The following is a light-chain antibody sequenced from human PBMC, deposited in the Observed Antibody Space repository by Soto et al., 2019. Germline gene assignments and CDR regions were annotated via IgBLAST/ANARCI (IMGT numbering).Light chain of an antibody. CDR3: QQYGSSPST. V-gene: IGKV3-20*01. Sequence: EILLAQSPGTLSLSPGERATLSCRASQSVFKNYLAWYQQKPGQAPRLLIYGASTRAAGISDRFSGSGSGTDFTLTVNRLEPADFAVYYCQQYGSSPSTFGGGTKVDIK. CDR2: GAS. J-gene: IGKJ4*01. CDR1: QSVFKNY.